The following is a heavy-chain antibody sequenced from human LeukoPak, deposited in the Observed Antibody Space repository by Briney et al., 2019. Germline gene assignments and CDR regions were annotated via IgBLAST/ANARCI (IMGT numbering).Heavy chain of an antibody. Sequence: SETLSLTCTVSGGSISSGDYYWSWIRQPPGKGLEWIGYIYYSGSTYYNPSLKSRVTISVDTSKNQFSLKLSSVTAADTAVYYCARAEYSSSDYYYYYMGVWGKGTTVTVSS. D-gene: IGHD6-6*01. V-gene: IGHV4-30-4*08. CDR2: IYYSGST. CDR3: ARAEYSSSDYYYYYMGV. J-gene: IGHJ6*03. CDR1: GGSISSGDYY.